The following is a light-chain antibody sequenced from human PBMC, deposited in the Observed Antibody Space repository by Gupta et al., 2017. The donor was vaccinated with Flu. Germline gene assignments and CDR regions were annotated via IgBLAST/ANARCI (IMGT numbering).Light chain of an antibody. J-gene: IGLJ3*02. V-gene: IGLV3-19*01. CDR1: SLRVNY. CDR2: GKN. CDR3: KAWDSSGNHLV. Sequence: SSELTQDPAVPVALGQTVWSTCQGDSLRVNYASWYQQKPGQAPVLVIYGKNNRPSEIPDRFSGSNSGNTASLTITGAQAEDEADYYCKAWDSSGNHLVFGGGTKLTVL.